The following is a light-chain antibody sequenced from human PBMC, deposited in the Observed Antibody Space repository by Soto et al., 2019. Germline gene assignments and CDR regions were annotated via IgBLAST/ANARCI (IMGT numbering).Light chain of an antibody. Sequence: ETVLTQSPATLSLSPGERANPSCRASRSISPYLAWYQQKPGQAPRLLIYEALNRATGIPARFSGSGSGTDFTLTISSLEPEDFAAYYCQQRNNWPLTFGGGTKVDI. CDR2: EAL. CDR3: QQRNNWPLT. CDR1: RSISPY. J-gene: IGKJ4*02. V-gene: IGKV3-11*01.